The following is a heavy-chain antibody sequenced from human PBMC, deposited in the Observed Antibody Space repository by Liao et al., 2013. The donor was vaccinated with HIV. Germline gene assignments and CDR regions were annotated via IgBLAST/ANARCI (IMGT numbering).Heavy chain of an antibody. D-gene: IGHD3-3*01. V-gene: IGHV4-59*08. Sequence: QVQLQESGPGLVKPSETLTLTCNVSGGSITGYYWSWIRQPPGKGLEWIGYIYYSGTTNYNPSLKSRVTMSVDTSKNQFSLKLSSVTAADTAVYYCARQGGYDFWSGERGMDVWGKGTTVTVSS. CDR1: GGSITGYY. CDR2: IYYSGTT. CDR3: ARQGGYDFWSGERGMDV. J-gene: IGHJ6*03.